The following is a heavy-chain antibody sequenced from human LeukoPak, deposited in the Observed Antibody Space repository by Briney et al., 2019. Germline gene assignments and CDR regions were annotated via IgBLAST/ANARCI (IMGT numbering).Heavy chain of an antibody. CDR3: ARVRVGATCFDY. CDR1: GGSISSSNW. V-gene: IGHV4-4*02. D-gene: IGHD1-26*01. Sequence: PSETLSLTCAVSGGSISSSNWWSWVRQPPGKGLEWIGEIYHSGSTNYNPSLKSRVTISVDKSKNQFSLKLSSVTAADTALYYCARVRVGATCFDYWGQGTLVTVSS. CDR2: IYHSGST. J-gene: IGHJ4*02.